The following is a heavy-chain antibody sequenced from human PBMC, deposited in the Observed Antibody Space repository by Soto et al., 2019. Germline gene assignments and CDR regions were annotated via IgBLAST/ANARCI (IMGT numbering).Heavy chain of an antibody. D-gene: IGHD4-4*01. CDR2: TNAGNGNT. CDR3: ASSYSNYALIDYYSYGMDV. Sequence: QVQLVQSGAEVKKPGASVKVSCKASGYTFTSYAMHWVRQAPGQRLEWMGWTNAGNGNTKYSQKIQGRVTITRDTSASTAYMELSSLRSEDTAVYYCASSYSNYALIDYYSYGMDVWGQGTTVTVSS. CDR1: GYTFTSYA. J-gene: IGHJ6*02. V-gene: IGHV1-3*01.